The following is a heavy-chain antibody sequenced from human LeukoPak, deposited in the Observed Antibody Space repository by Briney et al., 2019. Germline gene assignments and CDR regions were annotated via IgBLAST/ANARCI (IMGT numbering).Heavy chain of an antibody. CDR1: GGSISSYY. J-gene: IGHJ4*02. V-gene: IGHV4-4*09. D-gene: IGHD6-19*01. CDR3: ARSGGWQSPFDY. Sequence: SETLSLTCTVSGGSISSYYWSWIRRPPGKGLEWIGYIYTSGSTNYNPSLKSRVTMSLDTSKNHFSLNLSSVTAADTAMYYCARSGGWQSPFDYWGQGTLVTVSS. CDR2: IYTSGST.